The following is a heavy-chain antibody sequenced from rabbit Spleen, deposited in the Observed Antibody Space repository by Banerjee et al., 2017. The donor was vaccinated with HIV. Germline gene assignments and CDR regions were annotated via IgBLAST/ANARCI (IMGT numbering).Heavy chain of an antibody. D-gene: IGHD2-1*01. J-gene: IGHJ4*01. V-gene: IGHV1S45*01. CDR3: ARDPTNIDNDGAPDYFNL. CDR1: GFDFSNYYM. CDR2: FDPVFGST. Sequence: QEQLKESGGGLVQPGGSLKLSCKASGFDFSNYYMSWVRQAPGKGLEWIGYFDPVFGSTYFASWAKGRFTISKTPSTTVTLRLDSLTAADTATYLCARDPTNIDNDGAPDYFNLWGPGTLVTVS.